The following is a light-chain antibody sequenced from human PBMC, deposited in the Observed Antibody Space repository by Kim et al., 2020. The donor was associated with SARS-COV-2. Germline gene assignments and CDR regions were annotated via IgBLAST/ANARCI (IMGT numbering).Light chain of an antibody. CDR2: GNT. CDR1: NSNIGAYYD. V-gene: IGLV1-40*01. CDR3: QSYDRSLSGSV. Sequence: RVTILCTGSNSNIGAYYDVHWYQRLPGTAPKRLIHGNTNRPSGVPDRFSGSKSGTSASLDITGLQAEDEAVYYCQSYDRSLSGSVFGGGTQLTVL. J-gene: IGLJ3*02.